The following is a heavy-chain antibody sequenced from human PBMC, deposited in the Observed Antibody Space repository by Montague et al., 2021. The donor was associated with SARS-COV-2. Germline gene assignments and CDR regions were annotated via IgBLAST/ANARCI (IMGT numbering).Heavy chain of an antibody. CDR3: ARMVTIFSLGGYYYYYGMDV. J-gene: IGHJ6*02. CDR1: GFSLSTSGMC. V-gene: IGHV2-70*01. D-gene: IGHD3-9*01. Sequence: PELVKPTQTLTLTCTFSGFSLSTSGMCVSWIRQPPGKALEWLALIDWDDDKYYSTSLKTRLTTSKDTSKNQVVLTMTNMDPVDTATYYCARMVTIFSLGGYYYYYGMDVWGQGTTVTVSS. CDR2: IDWDDDK.